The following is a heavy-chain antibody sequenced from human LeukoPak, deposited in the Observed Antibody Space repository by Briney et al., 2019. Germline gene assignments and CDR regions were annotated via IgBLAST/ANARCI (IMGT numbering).Heavy chain of an antibody. CDR1: GTSFSSYY. CDR3: ARMTTGHDF. D-gene: IGHD4-17*01. V-gene: IGHV4-34*01. Sequence: TETLSLTCAVSGTSFSSYYWSWIRQPPGKGLEWIGEVNHSGYTNDNPSLKSRVTISVDTSKNQFSLRLRSVTAADTGVYFCARMTTGHDFWGQGTLVTVSS. J-gene: IGHJ4*02. CDR2: VNHSGYT.